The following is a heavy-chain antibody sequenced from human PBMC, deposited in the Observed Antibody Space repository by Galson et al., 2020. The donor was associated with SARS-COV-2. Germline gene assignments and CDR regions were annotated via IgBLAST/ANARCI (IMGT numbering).Heavy chain of an antibody. CDR2: IYTSGST. CDR1: GGSISSGTYY. J-gene: IGHJ4*02. CDR3: ARGRILDY. Sequence: SETLSLTCTVPGGSISSGTYYWTCIRQPAGKGLEWIGRIYTSGSTNYNPSLKSRVTISVDTSKNQFSLKLSSVTAADTALYYCARGRILDYGGQGTRVTVSS. V-gene: IGHV4-61*02.